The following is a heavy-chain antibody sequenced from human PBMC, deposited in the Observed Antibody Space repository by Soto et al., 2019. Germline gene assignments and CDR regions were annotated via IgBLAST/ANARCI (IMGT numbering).Heavy chain of an antibody. J-gene: IGHJ4*02. Sequence: ASVKVSCKVSGYTLTELSMHWVQQAPGKGLEWMGGFDPEDGETIYAQKFQGRVTMTEDTSTDTAYMELSSLRSEDTAVYYCATGMYYDYIWGSYRYRAHFDYWGQGTLVTVSS. V-gene: IGHV1-24*01. D-gene: IGHD3-16*02. CDR1: GYTLTELS. CDR2: FDPEDGET. CDR3: ATGMYYDYIWGSYRYRAHFDY.